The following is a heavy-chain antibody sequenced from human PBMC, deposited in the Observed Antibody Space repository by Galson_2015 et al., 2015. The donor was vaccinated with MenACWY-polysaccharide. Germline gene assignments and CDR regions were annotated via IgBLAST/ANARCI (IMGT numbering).Heavy chain of an antibody. Sequence: SLRLSCAASGLRFGNYGMQRVRQAPGKGLEWVALIWYDGSNKYYSDPVRGRFGISRDNSKNTLYLQMNSLRIEDTAVYYCATIRGSAPNYYMDVWGKGTTVTVSS. CDR1: GLRFGNYG. CDR2: IWYDGSNK. J-gene: IGHJ6*03. CDR3: ATIRGSAPNYYMDV. V-gene: IGHV3-33*03. D-gene: IGHD5-12*01.